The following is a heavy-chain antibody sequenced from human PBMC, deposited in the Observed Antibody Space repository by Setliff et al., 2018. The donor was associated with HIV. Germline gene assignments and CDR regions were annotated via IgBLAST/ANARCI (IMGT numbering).Heavy chain of an antibody. Sequence: GASVKVSCKASGGTFSTYAISWVRQAPGQGLEWMGGIIPIFGTANYAQKFQGRVTITADETTSTAYMELSSLRSEDTAVYFCARDPVSDNSATPYYFDYWGQGTLVTVS. CDR2: IIPIFGTA. CDR1: GGTFSTYA. D-gene: IGHD2-21*01. CDR3: ARDPVSDNSATPYYFDY. J-gene: IGHJ4*02. V-gene: IGHV1-69*13.